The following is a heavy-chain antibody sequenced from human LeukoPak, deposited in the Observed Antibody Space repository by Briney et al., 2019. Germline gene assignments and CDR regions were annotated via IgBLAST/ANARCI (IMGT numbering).Heavy chain of an antibody. Sequence: GGSLRLCCAASGFTFTSYAMSWVRKAPGKGLEWVSAISGSCGNTYYADSVNGRLTTSKDNSKNTVYLQMTILRAEDTAVYYCAVPQWELLNWGQGTLLTVSS. CDR2: ISGSCGNT. J-gene: IGHJ4*02. V-gene: IGHV3-23*01. CDR3: AVPQWELLN. D-gene: IGHD1-26*01. CDR1: GFTFTSYA.